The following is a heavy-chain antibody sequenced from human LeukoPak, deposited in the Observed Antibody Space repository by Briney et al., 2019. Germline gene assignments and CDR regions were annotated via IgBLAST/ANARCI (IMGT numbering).Heavy chain of an antibody. CDR3: AGGHVAPGQGTKLIFGVDRRLYYYMDV. D-gene: IGHD3-3*01. CDR1: GGSVSSYY. J-gene: IGHJ6*03. CDR2: IYYSGNT. V-gene: IGHV4-59*02. Sequence: PSETLSLTCTVSGGSVSSYYWSWIRQTPGKGLEWIGYIYYSGNTNYNPSLKSRVTISVDTSKNQFSLNLSSVTAADTAVYYCAGGHVAPGQGTKLIFGVDRRLYYYMDVWGKGTTVTVSS.